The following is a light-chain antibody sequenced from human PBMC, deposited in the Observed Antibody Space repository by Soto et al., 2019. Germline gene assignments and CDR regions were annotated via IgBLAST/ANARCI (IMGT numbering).Light chain of an antibody. J-gene: IGLJ2*01. CDR3: GTWDSRVV. V-gene: IGLV1-51*01. CDR1: SSNIGNNY. Sequence: QSVLTQPPSVSAAPGQKVTISCSGSSSNIGNNYVSWYQQLPGTAPKLLIYVNNKRPSGIPDRFSGSKSGTSATLGITGLQTGDEADYYCGTWDSRVVFGGGTKLTVL. CDR2: VNN.